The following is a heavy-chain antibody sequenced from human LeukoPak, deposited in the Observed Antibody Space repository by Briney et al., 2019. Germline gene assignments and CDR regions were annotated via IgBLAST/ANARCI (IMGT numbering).Heavy chain of an antibody. J-gene: IGHJ6*02. V-gene: IGHV1-2*02. CDR3: ARVRIGQQLDKYYYYAMDV. D-gene: IGHD6-13*01. CDR2: INPNSGGT. Sequence: ASVKVSCKASGYTFTDYYMHWVRQAPGQGLEWLGWINPNSGGTNYAQKFQGRVTMTTDTSISTAYMEVSRLRSDDTAVYYCARVRIGQQLDKYYYYAMDVWGQGTTVTVSS. CDR1: GYTFTDYY.